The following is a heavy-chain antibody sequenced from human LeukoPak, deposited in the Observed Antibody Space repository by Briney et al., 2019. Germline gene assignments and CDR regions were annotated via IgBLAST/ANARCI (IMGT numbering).Heavy chain of an antibody. CDR2: IGSDNKP. CDR3: TTHYSDSSGYYYGYYFDY. CDR1: GFTFSAYA. J-gene: IGHJ4*02. D-gene: IGHD3-22*01. V-gene: IGHV3-23*05. Sequence: GGSLRLSCEASGFTFSAYAMTWVRQAPGKGLEWVSSIGSDNKPHYSESVKGRFAISRDNSKSMLFLQLNSLKTEDTALYYCTTHYSDSSGYYYGYYFDYWGQGTPVTVSS.